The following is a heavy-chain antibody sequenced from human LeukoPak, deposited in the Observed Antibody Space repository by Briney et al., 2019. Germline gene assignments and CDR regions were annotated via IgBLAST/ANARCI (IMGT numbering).Heavy chain of an antibody. CDR1: GGTFSSYA. V-gene: IGHV1-69*11. CDR3: ARGPRGDYVDY. J-gene: IGHJ4*02. Sequence: GASVKVSCKASGGTFSSYAISWVRQAPGQGLEWMGRIIPILGTANYAQKFQGRVTITTDESTSTAYMELSSLRSEDTAVYYCARGPRGDYVDYWGRGTLVTVSS. CDR2: IIPILGTA.